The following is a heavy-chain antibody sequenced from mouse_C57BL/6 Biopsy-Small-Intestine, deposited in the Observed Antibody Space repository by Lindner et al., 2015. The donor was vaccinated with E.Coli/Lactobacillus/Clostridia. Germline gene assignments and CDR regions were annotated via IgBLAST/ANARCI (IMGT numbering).Heavy chain of an antibody. Sequence: VQLQESGAELVRPGTSVRVSCKASGYAFTDYLIEWVMQRPGQGPEWIGVINPGTGDTNYSEKFKGKATLTADKSSSTAYMQLSSLTSEDSAVYFCVRGERGDFDYWGQGTTLTVSS. CDR3: VRGERGDFDY. J-gene: IGHJ2*01. CDR1: GYAFTDYL. CDR2: INPGTGDT. V-gene: IGHV1-54*01.